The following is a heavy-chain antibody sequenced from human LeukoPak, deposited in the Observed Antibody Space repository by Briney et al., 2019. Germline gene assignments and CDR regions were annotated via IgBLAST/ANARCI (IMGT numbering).Heavy chain of an antibody. CDR1: GFTFSTTY. J-gene: IGHJ3*02. V-gene: IGHV3-66*01. CDR3: ARIAAGFSYAFDI. CDR2: IYSGGNT. Sequence: PGGSLRLSCAASGFTFSTTYMTWVRQAPGKGLEWVSVIYSGGNTYHTDSVKGRFTIFRDNSKNTLYLQMNSLRAEDTAVYYCARIAAGFSYAFDIWGQGTMVTVSS. D-gene: IGHD6-13*01.